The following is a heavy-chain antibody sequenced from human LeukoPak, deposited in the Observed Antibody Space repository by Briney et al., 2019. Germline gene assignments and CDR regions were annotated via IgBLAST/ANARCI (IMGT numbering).Heavy chain of an antibody. V-gene: IGHV4-59*08. CDR3: ARHGTGYSSSWYPSRGFDH. J-gene: IGHJ5*02. CDR2: IYYSGST. D-gene: IGHD6-13*01. Sequence: SETLSLTCAVSGGSFSSAYWSWIRQPPGKGLEWIGYIYYSGSTNYNPSLKSRGTISVDTSKNQFSLKLSSVTAADTAVYYCARHGTGYSSSWYPSRGFDHWGQGTLVTVSS. CDR1: GGSFSSAY.